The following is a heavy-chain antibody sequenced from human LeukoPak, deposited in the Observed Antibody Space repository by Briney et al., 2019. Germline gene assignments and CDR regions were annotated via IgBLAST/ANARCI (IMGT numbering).Heavy chain of an antibody. D-gene: IGHD3-10*01. V-gene: IGHV6-1*01. CDR2: TYYRSKWYN. Sequence: SQTLSLTCAISGDIVSSNSAAWNWIRQSPSRGLEWLGRTYYRSKWYNDYAVSVKSRITINPDTSKNQFSLQLNSVTPEDTAVYYCARVRYYGSISFTFGMDVWGQGTTVTVSS. CDR3: ARVRYYGSISFTFGMDV. CDR1: GDIVSSNSAA. J-gene: IGHJ6*02.